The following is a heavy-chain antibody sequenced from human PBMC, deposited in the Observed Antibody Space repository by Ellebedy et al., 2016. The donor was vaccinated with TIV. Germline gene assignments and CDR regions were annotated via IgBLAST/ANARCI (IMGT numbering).Heavy chain of an antibody. J-gene: IGHJ4*02. CDR3: AKDGSLRYFDWFGDY. D-gene: IGHD3-9*01. Sequence: GESLKISCAASGFTFSSYAMSWVRQAPGKGLEWVSVISGSSGSTYYADSVKGRFTISRDNSKNTLYLQMNSLRAEDTAVYYCAKDGSLRYFDWFGDYWGQGTLVTVSP. CDR2: ISGSSGST. CDR1: GFTFSSYA. V-gene: IGHV3-23*01.